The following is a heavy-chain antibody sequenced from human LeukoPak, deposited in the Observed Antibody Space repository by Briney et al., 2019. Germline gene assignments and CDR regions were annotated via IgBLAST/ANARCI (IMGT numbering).Heavy chain of an antibody. CDR2: INPNSGGT. CDR3: ARSSPQDWNFDP. V-gene: IGHV1-2*02. CDR1: GYTFTSYY. D-gene: IGHD1-1*01. Sequence: ASVKVSCKASGYTFTSYYMHWVRQAPGQGLEWMGWINPNSGGTNYAQKFQGRVTMTRDTSISTAYMELSRLRSDDTAVYYCARSSPQDWNFDPWGQGTLVTVSS. J-gene: IGHJ5*02.